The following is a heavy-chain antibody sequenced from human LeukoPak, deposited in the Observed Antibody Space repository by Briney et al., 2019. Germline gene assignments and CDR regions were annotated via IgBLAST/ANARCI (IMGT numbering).Heavy chain of an antibody. Sequence: PGGPLRLSCAASGFSFGMSWVRQAPGKGLEWGSAISGSGGSTYYADSVKGRFTITRDNSKNTLYLQMNSLGADDTAVYYCAKGNWRYFDYWGQGTLVTVSS. CDR1: GFSFG. J-gene: IGHJ4*02. D-gene: IGHD1-1*01. V-gene: IGHV3-23*01. CDR2: ISGSGGST. CDR3: AKGNWRYFDY.